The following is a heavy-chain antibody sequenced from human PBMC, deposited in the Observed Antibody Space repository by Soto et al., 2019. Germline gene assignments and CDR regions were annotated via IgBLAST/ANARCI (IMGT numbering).Heavy chain of an antibody. V-gene: IGHV1-24*01. Sequence: ASVKVSCKVSGYTLTELSMHWVRQAPGKGLEWMGGFDPEDGETIYAQKFQGRVTMTEDTSTDTAYMELSSLRSEDTAVYYCATAFITMVRGVIPNNWFDPWGQGTLVTVSS. CDR1: GYTLTELS. D-gene: IGHD3-10*01. CDR3: ATAFITMVRGVIPNNWFDP. J-gene: IGHJ5*02. CDR2: FDPEDGET.